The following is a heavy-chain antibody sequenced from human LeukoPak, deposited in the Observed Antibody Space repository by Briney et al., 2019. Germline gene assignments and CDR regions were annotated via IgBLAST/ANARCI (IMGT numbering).Heavy chain of an antibody. J-gene: IGHJ2*01. CDR1: GYSIRSGYY. Sequence: SETLSLTCTVSGYSIRSGYYWGWIRQPPGKGLEWIASIYHSGTTFYTPSLKSRVTIAVDTSKNQVSLKLTSVTAADTAVYYCARSGYSYGPSYWYFDLWGRGTLVTVSS. D-gene: IGHD5-18*01. CDR2: IYHSGTT. V-gene: IGHV4-38-2*02. CDR3: ARSGYSYGPSYWYFDL.